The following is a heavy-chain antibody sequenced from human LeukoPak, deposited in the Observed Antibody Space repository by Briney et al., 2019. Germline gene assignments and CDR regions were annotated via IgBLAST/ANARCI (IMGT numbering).Heavy chain of an antibody. CDR3: ARGGDYVWGSYRY. V-gene: IGHV4-34*01. J-gene: IGHJ4*02. D-gene: IGHD3-16*02. Sequence: SETLSLTCAVYGGSFSGYYWSWIRQPPGRGLEWIGEINHSGSTNYNPSLKSRVTISVDTSKNQFSLKLSSVTAADTAVYYCARGGDYVWGSYRYWGQGTLVTVSS. CDR1: GGSFSGYY. CDR2: INHSGST.